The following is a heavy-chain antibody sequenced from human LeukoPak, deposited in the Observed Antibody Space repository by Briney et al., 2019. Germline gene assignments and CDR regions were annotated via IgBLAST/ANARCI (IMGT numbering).Heavy chain of an antibody. V-gene: IGHV3-33*01. CDR1: GFTFSSYG. D-gene: IGHD6-13*01. CDR3: ARYRFQLVSHFDY. J-gene: IGHJ4*02. CDR2: IWYDGSNK. Sequence: GRSLRLSCAASGFTFSSYGMHWVRQAPGKGLEWVAVIWYDGSNKCHADSVKGRFTISRDNSKNTLYLQMNSLRAEDTAVYYCARYRFQLVSHFDYWGQGTLVTVSS.